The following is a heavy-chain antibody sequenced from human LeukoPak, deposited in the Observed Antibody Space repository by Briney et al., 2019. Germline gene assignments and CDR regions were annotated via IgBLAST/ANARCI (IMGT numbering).Heavy chain of an antibody. J-gene: IGHJ4*02. V-gene: IGHV5-51*01. D-gene: IGHD6-13*01. Sequence: ESLKISCKGSGYSFTTYWISWVRQMPGKGLEWMGIIYPGDSDTRYSPSLQGQVTISADKSSSTAYLQWSSLKASDTAMYYCARRGPIAAAGYYFDYWGQGTLVTVSS. CDR3: ARRGPIAAAGYYFDY. CDR2: IYPGDSDT. CDR1: GYSFTTYW.